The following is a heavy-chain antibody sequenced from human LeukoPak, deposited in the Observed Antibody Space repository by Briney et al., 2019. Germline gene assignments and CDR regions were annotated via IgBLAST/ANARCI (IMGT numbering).Heavy chain of an antibody. CDR1: GFTFSSYG. J-gene: IGHJ4*02. CDR3: AKNSMRYGDSGSYYNY. CDR2: IRYDGSNK. V-gene: IGHV3-30*02. D-gene: IGHD1-26*01. Sequence: LPGGPLRLSCAASGFTFSSYGMHWVRQAPGKGLEWVAFIRYDGSNKYYADSVKGRFTISRDNSKNTLYLQMNSLRAEDTAVYYCAKNSMRYGDSGSYYNYWGQGTLVTVSS.